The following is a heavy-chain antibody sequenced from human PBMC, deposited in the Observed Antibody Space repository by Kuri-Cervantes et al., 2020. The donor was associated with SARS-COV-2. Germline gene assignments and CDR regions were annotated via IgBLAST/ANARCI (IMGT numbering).Heavy chain of an antibody. CDR1: GDSVSSNSAA. V-gene: IGHV6-1*01. J-gene: IGHJ6*03. CDR2: TYYRSKWYN. Sequence: SQTLSLTCAISGDSVSSNSAAWNWIRQSPSRGLEWLGRTYYRSKWYNDYAVSVKSRITINPDTSKNQFSLQLNSVTPEDTAVYYCARDGGYVGYYYYYYMDVWGKGTTVTVSS. D-gene: IGHD5-12*01. CDR3: ARDGGYVGYYYYYYMDV.